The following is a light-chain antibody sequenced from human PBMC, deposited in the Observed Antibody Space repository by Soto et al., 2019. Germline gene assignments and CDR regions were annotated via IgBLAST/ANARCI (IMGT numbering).Light chain of an antibody. J-gene: IGKJ4*01. CDR1: QSVTSDY. Sequence: EIVLTQSPGTLSLSPGDRATLSCRASQSVTSDYLAWYQQKPGQAPRLLIYGASIRATGIPDRFSGSGSGTDFTLTISRLEPEDFAMYHCRLYGNPPRVTFRGGTRVEIQ. CDR3: RLYGNPPRVT. CDR2: GAS. V-gene: IGKV3-20*01.